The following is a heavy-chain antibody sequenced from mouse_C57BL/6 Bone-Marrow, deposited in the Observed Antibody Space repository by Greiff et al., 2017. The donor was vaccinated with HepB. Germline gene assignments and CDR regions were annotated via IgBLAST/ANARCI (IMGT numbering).Heavy chain of an antibody. CDR2: IDPENGDT. Sequence: VQLKQSGAELVRPGASVKLSCTASGFNIKDDYMHWVKQRPEQGLEWIGWIDPENGDTEYASKFQGKATITADTSSNTAYLQLSSLTSEDTAVYYCTTERDYDYAGPFAYWGQGTLVTVSA. CDR1: GFNIKDDY. V-gene: IGHV14-4*01. CDR3: TTERDYDYAGPFAY. J-gene: IGHJ3*01. D-gene: IGHD2-4*01.